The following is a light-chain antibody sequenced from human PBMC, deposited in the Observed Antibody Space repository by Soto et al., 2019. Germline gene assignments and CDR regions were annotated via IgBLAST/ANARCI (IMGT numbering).Light chain of an antibody. V-gene: IGKV3-11*01. CDR1: QSVSSY. CDR2: DAS. CDR3: QQRSNWPGT. J-gene: IGKJ1*01. Sequence: EIVVTQSRSALSLSQWERCTLSCRASQSVSSYLAWYQQKPGQAPRLLIYDASNRATGIPARFSGSGSGTDFTLTISSLEPGDFAVYYCQQRSNWPGTFGQGTKVDIK.